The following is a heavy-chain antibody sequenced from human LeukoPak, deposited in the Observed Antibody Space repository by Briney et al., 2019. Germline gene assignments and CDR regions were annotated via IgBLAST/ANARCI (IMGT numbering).Heavy chain of an antibody. CDR3: ARAGSPRYCSSTSCYHPYYYYYMDV. V-gene: IGHV3-21*01. J-gene: IGHJ6*03. D-gene: IGHD2-2*01. CDR2: ISSSSSYI. CDR1: GFTFSSYS. Sequence: GGSLRLSCAASGFTFSSYSMNWVRQAPGKGLEWVSSISSSSSYIYYADSVKGRFTISRDNAKNSLYLQINSLRAEDTAVYYCARAGSPRYCSSTSCYHPYYYYYMDVWGKGTTVTISS.